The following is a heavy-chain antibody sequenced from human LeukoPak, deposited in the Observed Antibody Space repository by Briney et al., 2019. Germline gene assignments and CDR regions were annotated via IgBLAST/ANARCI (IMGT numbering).Heavy chain of an antibody. D-gene: IGHD6-19*01. J-gene: IGHJ5*02. CDR1: GYSISSGYY. CDR3: ARDGLAVAATWFDP. CDR2: IYHSGST. V-gene: IGHV4-38-2*02. Sequence: SETLSLTCTVSGYSISSGYYWGWIRQPPGKGLEWIGSIYHSGSTYYNPSLKSRVTISVDTSKNHFSLRLSSVTAADTAMYYCARDGLAVAATWFDPWGQGTLVTVSS.